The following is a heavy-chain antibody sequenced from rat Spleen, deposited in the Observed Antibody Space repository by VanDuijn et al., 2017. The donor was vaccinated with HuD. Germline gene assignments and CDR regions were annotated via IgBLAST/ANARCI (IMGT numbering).Heavy chain of an antibody. CDR2: ISNTGGSI. J-gene: IGHJ3*01. CDR1: GSTFNNFW. V-gene: IGHV5-31*01. Sequence: EVQLVESGGGLVQPGRSLKLSCVASGSTFNNFWMIWICQAPGEGLEWVVSISNTGGSIYYPDSVKGRFTISRQHTQNTLYLQMNSLRSEDTATYYCTIFLQGPGFASSGQGTLFTVSS. CDR3: TIFLQGPGFAS. D-gene: IGHD1-1*01.